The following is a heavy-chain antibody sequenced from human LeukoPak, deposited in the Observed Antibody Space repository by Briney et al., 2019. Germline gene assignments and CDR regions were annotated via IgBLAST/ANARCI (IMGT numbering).Heavy chain of an antibody. V-gene: IGHV4-38-2*01. J-gene: IGHJ4*02. D-gene: IGHD2-15*01. CDR1: GLSLSSGYY. Sequence: PETLSLTCAVSGLSLSSGYYWGWFRQPPGMGLEWIGSIYHTGSTSYNPSLESRVTISVDTSKKQFSLNLRSVTAADAAVYYCARPGYCSGGTCYFDSWGQGALVTVSS. CDR3: ARPGYCSGGTCYFDS. CDR2: IYHTGST.